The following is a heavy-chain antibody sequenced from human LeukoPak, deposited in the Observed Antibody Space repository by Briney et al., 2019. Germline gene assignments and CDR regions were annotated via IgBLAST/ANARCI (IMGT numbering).Heavy chain of an antibody. D-gene: IGHD3-10*01. CDR1: GGSFSGCY. J-gene: IGHJ4*02. CDR3: ARVSRTTYYYGSGSYFAY. CDR2: INHSGST. Sequence: SETLSLTCAVYGGSFSGCYWSWIRQPPGKGLEWIGEINHSGSTNYNPSLKSRVTISVDTSKNQFSLKLSSVTAADTAVYYCARVSRTTYYYGSGSYFAYWGQGTLVTVSS. V-gene: IGHV4-34*01.